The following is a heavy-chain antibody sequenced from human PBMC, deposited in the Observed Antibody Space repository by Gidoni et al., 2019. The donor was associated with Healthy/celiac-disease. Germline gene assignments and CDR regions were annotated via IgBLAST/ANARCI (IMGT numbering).Heavy chain of an antibody. CDR1: GFPFSSYA. CDR2: ISGSGGST. D-gene: IGHD6-13*01. J-gene: IGHJ4*02. CDR3: AKVGYPHSYFDY. Sequence: EVQLLESGGGLVQPGGSLILSCSASGFPFSSYAMSWVRQAPGKGLEWVSAISGSGGSTYYADSVKGRSTISRDNSKNTLYLQMNSLRAEDTAVYYCAKVGYPHSYFDYWGQGTLVTVSS. V-gene: IGHV3-23*01.